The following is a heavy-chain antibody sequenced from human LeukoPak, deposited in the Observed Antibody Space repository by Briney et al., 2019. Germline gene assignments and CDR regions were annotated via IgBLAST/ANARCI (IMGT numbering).Heavy chain of an antibody. Sequence: GGSLRLSCAASGFTFISYSIHWVRQAPGKGLEWVAFIRYDGSNKYYADSVKGRFTISRDNSKNTVYLQMNSLRAEDTAVYYCAREYYYDSSVGYWGQGTLVTVSS. CDR3: AREYYYDSSVGY. V-gene: IGHV3-30*02. CDR1: GFTFISYS. J-gene: IGHJ4*02. CDR2: IRYDGSNK. D-gene: IGHD3-22*01.